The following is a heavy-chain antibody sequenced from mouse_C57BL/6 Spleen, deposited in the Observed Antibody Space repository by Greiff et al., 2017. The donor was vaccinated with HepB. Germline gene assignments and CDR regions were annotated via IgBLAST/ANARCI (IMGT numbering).Heavy chain of an antibody. CDR2: IHPNSGST. CDR1: GYTFTSYW. CDR3: ARQLRLLYFDY. D-gene: IGHD3-2*02. V-gene: IGHV1-64*01. Sequence: QVQLQQPGAELVKPGASVKLSCKASGYTFTSYWMHCVKQRPGQGLEWIGMIHPNSGSTNYNEKFKSKATLTVDKSSSTAYMQLSSLTSEDSAVYYCARQLRLLYFDYWGQGTTLTVSS. J-gene: IGHJ2*01.